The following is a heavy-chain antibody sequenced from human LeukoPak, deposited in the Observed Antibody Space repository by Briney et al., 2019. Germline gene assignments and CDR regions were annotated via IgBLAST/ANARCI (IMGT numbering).Heavy chain of an antibody. D-gene: IGHD3-10*01. CDR3: ARFGAFDI. CDR2: ISSSSSTI. Sequence: GGSLRLSCAASGFTFSSYSMNWVRQAPGKGLEWVSYISSSSSTIYYADSVKGRFTISRDNAKNSLYLQMNSLRAEDTAVYYCARFGAFDIWGQGTVVTVSS. J-gene: IGHJ3*02. CDR1: GFTFSSYS. V-gene: IGHV3-48*01.